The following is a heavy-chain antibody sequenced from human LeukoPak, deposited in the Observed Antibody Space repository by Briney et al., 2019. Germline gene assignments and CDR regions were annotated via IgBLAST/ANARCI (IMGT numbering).Heavy chain of an antibody. CDR3: ARGGIQLWLPMAD. Sequence: GGSRRLSCAASGFIVSNKYMSWVRQAPGRGLERVSIIYTGGSTYYADSVKGRFTISRDNSKNTLYLQMNSLRVEDTAVYYCARGGIQLWLPMADWGQGTLVTVSS. V-gene: IGHV3-53*01. CDR1: GFIVSNKY. J-gene: IGHJ4*02. D-gene: IGHD5-18*01. CDR2: IYTGGST.